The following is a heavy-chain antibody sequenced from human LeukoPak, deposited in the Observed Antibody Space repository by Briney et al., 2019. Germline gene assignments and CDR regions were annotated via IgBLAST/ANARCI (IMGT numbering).Heavy chain of an antibody. D-gene: IGHD6-13*01. Sequence: PGGSLRLSCAASGFTSGNHWMSWVRQAPGKGLEWVANINQDGSEKYYVDSVKGRFTISRDNAKNSLYLQMNSLRAEDTAVYYCARERYSSSWFDYWGQGTLVTVSS. V-gene: IGHV3-7*01. CDR3: ARERYSSSWFDY. J-gene: IGHJ4*02. CDR1: GFTSGNHW. CDR2: INQDGSEK.